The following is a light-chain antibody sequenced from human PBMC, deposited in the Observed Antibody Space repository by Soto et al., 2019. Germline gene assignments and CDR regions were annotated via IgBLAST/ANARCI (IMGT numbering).Light chain of an antibody. CDR2: KAS. CDR1: QSISSW. Sequence: VDAVTITCRASQSISSWLAWYQQKPGKAPKLLFYKASNLESGVPSRFSGSGSGTEFTLTISSLQPDDFATYYRQQSYSYPLTFGGGTTVDIK. CDR3: QQSYSYPLT. V-gene: IGKV1-5*03. J-gene: IGKJ4*01.